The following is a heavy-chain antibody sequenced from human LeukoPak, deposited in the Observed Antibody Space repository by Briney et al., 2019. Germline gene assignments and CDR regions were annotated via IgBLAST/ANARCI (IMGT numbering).Heavy chain of an antibody. CDR1: GFTFSDYY. J-gene: IGHJ6*03. V-gene: IGHV3-11*01. D-gene: IGHD2-2*01. Sequence: PGGSLRLSCAASGFTFSDYYMSWIRQAPGKGLEWVSYISSSCSTIYYADSVKGRFTISRDNAKNSLYLQMNSLRAEDTAVYYCVSVGRVPAAMEYYYYYYMDVWGKGTTVTVSS. CDR3: VSVGRVPAAMEYYYYYYMDV. CDR2: ISSSCSTI.